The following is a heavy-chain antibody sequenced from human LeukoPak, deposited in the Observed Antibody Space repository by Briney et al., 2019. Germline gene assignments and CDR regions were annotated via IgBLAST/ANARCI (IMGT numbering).Heavy chain of an antibody. D-gene: IGHD3-22*01. V-gene: IGHV3-23*01. CDR3: AKGSALDDSSGYYQFLLDY. Sequence: GGTLRLSCEAFGFTFSSYGMSWVRQAPGKGLEWISSISGSGGSTDYADSVKGRFTISRDNSKNSLYLQMNSLRTEDTALYYCAKGSALDDSSGYYQFLLDYWGQGTLVTVSS. J-gene: IGHJ4*02. CDR1: GFTFSSYG. CDR2: ISGSGGST.